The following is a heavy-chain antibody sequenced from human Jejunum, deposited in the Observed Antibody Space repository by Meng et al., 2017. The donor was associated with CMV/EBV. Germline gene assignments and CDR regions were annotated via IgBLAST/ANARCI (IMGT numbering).Heavy chain of an antibody. CDR1: GFTFTIAL. CDR2: INTKSNGGTT. CDR3: ATDTHYGGSPKH. V-gene: IGHV3-15*01. J-gene: IGHJ4*02. D-gene: IGHD4/OR15-4a*01. Sequence: EGWVGWVQRGGSLRHSCAASGFTFTIALMSWVRQAPGKGLEWVGRINTKSNGGTTGYATPVKDRFTISRDDSKDTLYLQKNGLKTEDTGVYYCATDTHYGGSPKHWGQGTLVTVSS.